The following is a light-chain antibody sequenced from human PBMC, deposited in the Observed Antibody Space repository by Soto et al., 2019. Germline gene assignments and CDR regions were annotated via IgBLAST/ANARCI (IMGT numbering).Light chain of an antibody. V-gene: IGLV1-40*01. CDR2: GNN. Sequence: QLVLTQPSSVSGGPGQRVTISCTGSSPNIGAGYEVHWYQQLPGTAPKLLIYGNNNRPSGVPDRFSGSKSGTSASLAITGLQAEDEADYYCQSYDSSLSGYVFGIGNKLTVL. CDR3: QSYDSSLSGYV. CDR1: SPNIGAGYE. J-gene: IGLJ1*01.